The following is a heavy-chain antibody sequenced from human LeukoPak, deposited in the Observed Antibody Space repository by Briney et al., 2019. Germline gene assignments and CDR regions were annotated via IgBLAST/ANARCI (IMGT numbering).Heavy chain of an antibody. J-gene: IGHJ4*02. V-gene: IGHV4-59*08. D-gene: IGHD3-10*01. CDR1: GGSISTNY. Sequence: SETLSLTCTVSGGSISTNYWSWIRQPPGKGLEWIGYIYHSGTTFYNPSLKSRVTISVDTSKNQFSLKLSSVTAADTAMYYCTRHWGSGHPADYWGQGTLVTVSS. CDR2: IYHSGTT. CDR3: TRHWGSGHPADY.